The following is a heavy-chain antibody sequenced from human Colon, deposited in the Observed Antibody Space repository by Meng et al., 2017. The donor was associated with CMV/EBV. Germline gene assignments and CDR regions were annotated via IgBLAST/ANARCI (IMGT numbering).Heavy chain of an antibody. Sequence: KASGYTFGIVGITWVRQAPGQGLEWVGWISAENGNTNYAQKFQGRVTLTTDTSTKTAYMDLRGLRSDDSAVYYCARAGAAVTTHFDFWGRGTLVTVSS. CDR1: GYTFGIVG. J-gene: IGHJ4*02. D-gene: IGHD4-17*01. CDR3: ARAGAAVTTHFDF. V-gene: IGHV1-18*01. CDR2: ISAENGNT.